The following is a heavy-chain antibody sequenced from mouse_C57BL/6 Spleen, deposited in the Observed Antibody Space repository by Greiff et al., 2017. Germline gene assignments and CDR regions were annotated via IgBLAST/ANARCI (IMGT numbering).Heavy chain of an antibody. D-gene: IGHD5-5*01. CDR1: GYTFTSYW. J-gene: IGHJ3*01. Sequence: QVQLQQPGAELVKPGASVKLSCKASGYTFTSYWMQWVKQRPGQGLEWIGEIDPSDSYTNYNQKFKGKATLTVDTSSSTAYMQLSSLTSEDSAVYYCARKGRLPFAYWGQVTLVTVSA. V-gene: IGHV1-50*01. CDR3: ARKGRLPFAY. CDR2: IDPSDSYT.